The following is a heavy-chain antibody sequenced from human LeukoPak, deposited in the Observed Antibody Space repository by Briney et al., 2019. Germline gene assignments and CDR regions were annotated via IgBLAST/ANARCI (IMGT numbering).Heavy chain of an antibody. CDR3: ARGGPVGYSAYDY. CDR1: GFTFGDYA. CDR2: IRSKAYGGTT. D-gene: IGHD5-12*01. V-gene: IGHV3-49*03. J-gene: IGHJ4*02. Sequence: GGSLRLSCTASGFTFGDYAMSWFRQAPGKGLEWVGCIRSKAYGGTTEYAASVKGRFTISRDNAKNSLYLLMSSLRAEDTAVYYCARGGPVGYSAYDYWGQGTLVTVSS.